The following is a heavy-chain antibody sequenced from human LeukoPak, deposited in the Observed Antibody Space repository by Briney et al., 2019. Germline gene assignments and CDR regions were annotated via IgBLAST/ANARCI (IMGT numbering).Heavy chain of an antibody. J-gene: IGHJ6*03. V-gene: IGHV1-46*01. CDR1: GYTFTSYY. CDR3: SKNYYGSSGSADYYYYYYMAV. Sequence: ASVKVSCKASGYTFTSYYMHWVRQAPGQGLEWMGIINPSGGSTSYAQKFQGRVTITRDMSTSTVYMELSSLRSEDTAVDYRSKNYYGSSGSADYYYYYYMAVWGKGSTVTVSS. CDR2: INPSGGST. D-gene: IGHD3-22*01.